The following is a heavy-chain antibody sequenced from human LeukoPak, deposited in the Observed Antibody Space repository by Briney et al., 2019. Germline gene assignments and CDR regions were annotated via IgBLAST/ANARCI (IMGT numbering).Heavy chain of an antibody. CDR1: GFTFSSSV. D-gene: IGHD3-16*01. Sequence: GGSLRLSCAASGFTFSSSVMSWVRQAPGKGLEWVSAISNNGGYTYYADSVQGRFTISRDNSKSTLCLQMNSLRAEDTAVYYCARILAAYTTNFDYWGQGTLVTVSS. CDR3: ARILAAYTTNFDY. CDR2: ISNNGGYT. J-gene: IGHJ4*02. V-gene: IGHV3-23*01.